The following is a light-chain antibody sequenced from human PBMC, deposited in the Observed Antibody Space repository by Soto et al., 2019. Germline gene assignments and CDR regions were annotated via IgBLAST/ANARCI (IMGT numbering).Light chain of an antibody. CDR2: GAS. CDR1: QSVSSSY. J-gene: IGKJ2*01. V-gene: IGKV3-20*01. CDR3: QQDGSSPWYT. Sequence: EIVLTQSPGTLSLSPGERATLSCRASQSVSSSYLAWYQQKPGQAPRLLIYGASSLATGIPDRFSGSGSGTDFALTTSRLEPEDFGVYYCQQDGSSPWYTFGQGTKLEIK.